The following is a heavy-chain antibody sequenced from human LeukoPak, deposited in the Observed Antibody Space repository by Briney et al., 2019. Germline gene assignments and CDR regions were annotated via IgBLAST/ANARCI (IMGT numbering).Heavy chain of an antibody. CDR1: GGTFSIYA. D-gene: IGHD2-2*01. CDR3: ARTEQDIVVVPAGDYYYMDV. CDR2: IIPIFGTA. J-gene: IGHJ6*03. V-gene: IGHV1-69*05. Sequence: SVKVSCKASGGTFSIYAISWVRQAPGQGLEWMGGIIPIFGTANYAQKFQGRVTITTDESTSTAYMELSSLRSEDTAAYYCARTEQDIVVVPAGDYYYMDVWGKGTTVTVSS.